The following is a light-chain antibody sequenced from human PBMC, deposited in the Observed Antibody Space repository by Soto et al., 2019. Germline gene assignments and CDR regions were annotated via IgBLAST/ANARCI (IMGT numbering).Light chain of an antibody. Sequence: DIQMTQSPSTLSASVGDRVTITCRASQSISSWLAWYQQKPGKAPKLLIYKASSLESGVPSRFSGSGSGTEFTLTISSLQPDDWATYYCQQYNSCPITVGQGTRLEIK. CDR2: KAS. J-gene: IGKJ5*01. V-gene: IGKV1-5*03. CDR3: QQYNSCPIT. CDR1: QSISSW.